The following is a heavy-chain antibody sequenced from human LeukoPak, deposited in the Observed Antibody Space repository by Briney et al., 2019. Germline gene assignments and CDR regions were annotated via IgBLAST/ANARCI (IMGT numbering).Heavy chain of an antibody. CDR3: ATSSGYYYYPGY. D-gene: IGHD3-22*01. Sequence: VGSLRLSCAASGFTFSSYAMSWVRQASGKGLGWVSAISGSGGSTYYADSVKGRFTISRDNSKNTLYLQMNSLRAEDTAVYYCATSSGYYYYPGYWGQGTLVTVSS. CDR2: ISGSGGST. CDR1: GFTFSSYA. J-gene: IGHJ4*02. V-gene: IGHV3-23*01.